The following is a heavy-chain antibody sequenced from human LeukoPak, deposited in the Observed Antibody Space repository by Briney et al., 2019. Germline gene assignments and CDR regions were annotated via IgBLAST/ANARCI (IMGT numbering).Heavy chain of an antibody. CDR2: ISAYNGNT. CDR3: ARDGLEDNSGWLRFPLDY. J-gene: IGHJ4*02. Sequence: ASVKVSCKASGYTFTSYAMNWVRQAPGQGLEWMGWISAYNGNTNYAQKPQGRVTMTTDTSTSTAYMELRSLRSDDTAVYYCARDGLEDNSGWLRFPLDYWGQGTLVTVSS. D-gene: IGHD6-19*01. V-gene: IGHV1-18*01. CDR1: GYTFTSYA.